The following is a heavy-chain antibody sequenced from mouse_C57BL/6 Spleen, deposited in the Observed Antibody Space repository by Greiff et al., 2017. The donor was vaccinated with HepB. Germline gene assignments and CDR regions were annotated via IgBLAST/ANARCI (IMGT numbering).Heavy chain of an antibody. V-gene: IGHV5-17*01. Sequence: EVKLVESGGGLVKPGGSLKLSCAASGFTFSDYGMHWVRQAPEKGLEWVAYISSGSSTIYYADTVKGRFTISRDNAKNTLFLQMTSLRSEDTAMYYCARYYGSSYDWYFDVWGTGTTVTVSS. CDR1: GFTFSDYG. D-gene: IGHD1-1*01. CDR2: ISSGSSTI. CDR3: ARYYGSSYDWYFDV. J-gene: IGHJ1*03.